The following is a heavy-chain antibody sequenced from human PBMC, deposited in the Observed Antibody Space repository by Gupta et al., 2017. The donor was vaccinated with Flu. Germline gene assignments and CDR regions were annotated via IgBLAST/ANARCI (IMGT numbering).Heavy chain of an antibody. D-gene: IGHD2-2*01. CDR3: AKARSRTTTSCSNY. J-gene: IGHJ4*02. Sequence: EVQLLESGGGLVQPGGSLRLSCASFGFPFSNYAMSWVRQAPGKGLEWVSGISGSGDSKHYADAGKGRFTISRDNSKDTLYLQMNSLRAEDTAVYYCAKARSRTTTSCSNYWGQGTLVTVSS. CDR2: ISGSGDSK. V-gene: IGHV3-23*01. CDR1: GFPFSNYA.